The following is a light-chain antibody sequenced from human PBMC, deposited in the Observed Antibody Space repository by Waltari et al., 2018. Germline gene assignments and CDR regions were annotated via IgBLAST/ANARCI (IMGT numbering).Light chain of an antibody. CDR3: QSYDSDLSSWV. V-gene: IGLV1-40*01. CDR1: RSNIGAGYA. Sequence: QSVLTQPPSVSGAPGQRVTTSCTGSRSNIGAGYAVHWYQQLPGTAPKLLIYATFNRPSGVPERFSGSKSGTSASLAITGLQAEDEADYYCQSYDSDLSSWVFGGGSELTVL. CDR2: ATF. J-gene: IGLJ3*02.